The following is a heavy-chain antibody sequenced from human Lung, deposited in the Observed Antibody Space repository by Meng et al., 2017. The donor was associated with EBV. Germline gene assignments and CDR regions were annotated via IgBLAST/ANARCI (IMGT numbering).Heavy chain of an antibody. J-gene: IGHJ3*02. V-gene: IGHV3-43*01. CDR1: GFKFDDYI. D-gene: IGHD2-2*01. Sequence: EVQLVESGGAGVQPGXXXXLSCAASGFKFDDYIMHWVRQLPGKGLEWVCLVYWDGGNTYYADSVKGRFTISRGNSKNSLYLQMNSLRTEDTALYYCAGSSDPNEAFDIWGQGTRVTVSS. CDR3: AGSSDPNEAFDI. CDR2: VYWDGGNT.